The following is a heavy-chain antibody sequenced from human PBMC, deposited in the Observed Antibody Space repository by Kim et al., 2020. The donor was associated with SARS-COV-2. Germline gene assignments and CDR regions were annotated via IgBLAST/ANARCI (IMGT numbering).Heavy chain of an antibody. J-gene: IGHJ2*01. CDR2: VSSTGVP. V-gene: IGHV4-59*08. CDR3: ARHFTDLGTIYNLDS. CDR1: GGSIRGHD. D-gene: IGHD3-16*01. Sequence: SETLSLTCTVSGGSIRGHDWSWIRQPPGKGLQWIAFVSSTGVPEYSPSTHSRATISVDTAKNQLSLLLTSVTAADTAIYYCARHFTDLGTIYNLDSWGRGTVVTVS.